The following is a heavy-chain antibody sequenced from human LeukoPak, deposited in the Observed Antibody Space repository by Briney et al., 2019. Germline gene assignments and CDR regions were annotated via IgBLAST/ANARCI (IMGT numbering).Heavy chain of an antibody. D-gene: IGHD6-6*01. V-gene: IGHV1-3*03. J-gene: IGHJ4*02. Sequence: ASVKVSCKASGYTFTSYAMHWVRQAPGQRLEWMGWINAGNGNTKYSQEFQGRVTITRDTSASTAYMELSSLRSEDMAVYYCARGGSSSFLDPTTLTLFDYWGQGTLVTVSS. CDR3: ARGGSSSFLDPTTLTLFDY. CDR1: GYTFTSYA. CDR2: INAGNGNT.